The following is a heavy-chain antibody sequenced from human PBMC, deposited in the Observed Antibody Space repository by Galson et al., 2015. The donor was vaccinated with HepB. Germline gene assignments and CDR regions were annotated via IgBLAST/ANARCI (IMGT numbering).Heavy chain of an antibody. CDR2: IIPIFGTA. CDR1: GGTFSSYA. J-gene: IGHJ6*02. D-gene: IGHD4-11*01. Sequence: SVKVSCKASGGTFSSYAISWVRQAPGQGLEWMGGIIPIFGTANYAQKFQGRVTITADESTSTAYMELSSLRSEDTAVYYCARAFNYEGSYSYYGMDVSGQGTTVTVSS. V-gene: IGHV1-69*13. CDR3: ARAFNYEGSYSYYGMDV.